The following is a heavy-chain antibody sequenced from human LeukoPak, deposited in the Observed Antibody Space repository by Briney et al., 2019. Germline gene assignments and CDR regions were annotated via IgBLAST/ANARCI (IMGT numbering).Heavy chain of an antibody. CDR1: GFAFGNYG. Sequence: PGGSLRLSCAASGFAFGNYGMHWVRQAPGKGLQWVAVISYDGRNRYYADSVKGRFTISRDDSKNTVYLQMNSLRAEDTALYYCAKGGVATVDYFDYWGQGTLVTVCS. D-gene: IGHD5-12*01. CDR3: AKGGVATVDYFDY. V-gene: IGHV3-30*18. CDR2: ISYDGRNR. J-gene: IGHJ4*02.